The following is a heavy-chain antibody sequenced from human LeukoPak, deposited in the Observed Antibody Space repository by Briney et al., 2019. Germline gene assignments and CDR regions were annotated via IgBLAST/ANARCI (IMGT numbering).Heavy chain of an antibody. J-gene: IGHJ4*02. CDR3: ARGVWCSSSWYMGAFGY. Sequence: GGSLRLSCAASGFTFSSYSMNWVRQAPGKGLEWVSYISSSSSTIYYADSVKGRFTISRDNAKNSLYLQMNSLRAEDTAVYYCARGVWCSSSWYMGAFGYWGQGTLVTVSS. D-gene: IGHD6-13*01. V-gene: IGHV3-48*04. CDR1: GFTFSSYS. CDR2: ISSSSSTI.